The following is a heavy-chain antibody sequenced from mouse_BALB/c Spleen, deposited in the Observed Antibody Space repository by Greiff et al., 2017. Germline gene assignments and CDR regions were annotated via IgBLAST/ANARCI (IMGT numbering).Heavy chain of an antibody. CDR1: GFTFSDYY. V-gene: IGHV5-4*02. CDR3: ARGDYYGNYGYAMDY. Sequence: DVKLVESGGGLVKPGGSLKLSCAASGFTFSDYYMYWVRQTPEKRLEWVATISDGGSYTYYPDSVKGRFTISRDNAKNNLYLQMSSLKSEDTAMYYCARGDYYGNYGYAMDYWGQGTLVTVSA. D-gene: IGHD2-1*01. J-gene: IGHJ3*01. CDR2: ISDGGSYT.